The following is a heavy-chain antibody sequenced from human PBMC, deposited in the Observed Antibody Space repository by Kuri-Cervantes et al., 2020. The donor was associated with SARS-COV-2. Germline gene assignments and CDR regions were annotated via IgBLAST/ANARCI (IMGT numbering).Heavy chain of an antibody. J-gene: IGHJ3*02. V-gene: IGHV3-7*04. CDR3: ARIPGYSSGWLAFDI. Sequence: GAPGLSCAASGFTFSSYWMSWVRQAPGKGLEWVANIKQDGSEKYYVDSVKGRFTISRDNAKNSLYLQMNSLRAEDTAVYYCARIPGYSSGWLAFDIWGQGTMVTVSS. CDR1: GFTFSSYW. D-gene: IGHD6-19*01. CDR2: IKQDGSEK.